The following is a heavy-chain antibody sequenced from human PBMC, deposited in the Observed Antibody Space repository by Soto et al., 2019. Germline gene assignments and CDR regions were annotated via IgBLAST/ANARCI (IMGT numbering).Heavy chain of an antibody. Sequence: GGSLRLSCAASGFTFSSYGMHWVRQAPGKGLEWVAVISYDGSNKYYADSVKGRFTISRDNSKNTLYLQMNSLRAEDTAVYYCAKDNGDYGQFDRGMDFWGQGTTVTVSS. D-gene: IGHD4-17*01. CDR1: GFTFSSYG. CDR3: AKDNGDYGQFDRGMDF. J-gene: IGHJ6*02. V-gene: IGHV3-30*18. CDR2: ISYDGSNK.